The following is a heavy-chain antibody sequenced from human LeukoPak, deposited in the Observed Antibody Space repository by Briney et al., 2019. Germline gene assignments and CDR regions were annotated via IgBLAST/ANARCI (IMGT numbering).Heavy chain of an antibody. CDR2: IYYSGST. Sequence: PSETLSLTCTVSGGSISSSSYYRGWIRQPPGKGLEWIESIYYSGSTYYNPSLKSRVTISVDTPKNQFSLKLSSVTAADTAVYYCARHSVDTHYYYYYMDVWGKGTTVTVSS. CDR3: ARHSVDTHYYYYYMDV. J-gene: IGHJ6*03. CDR1: GGSISSSSYY. D-gene: IGHD2-2*02. V-gene: IGHV4-39*01.